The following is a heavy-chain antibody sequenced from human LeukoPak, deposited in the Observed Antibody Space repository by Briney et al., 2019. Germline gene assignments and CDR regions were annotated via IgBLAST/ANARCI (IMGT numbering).Heavy chain of an antibody. CDR3: ARGYGSGSYYAPILYY. CDR2: IYYSGST. V-gene: IGHV4-59*01. CDR1: GGSISSYY. J-gene: IGHJ4*02. Sequence: SETLSLTCTVSGGSISSYYWSWIRQPPGKGLEWIGYIYYSGSTNYNPSLKSRVTISVDTSKNQFSLKLSSVTAADTAVYYCARGYGSGSYYAPILYYWGQGTLVTVSS. D-gene: IGHD3-10*01.